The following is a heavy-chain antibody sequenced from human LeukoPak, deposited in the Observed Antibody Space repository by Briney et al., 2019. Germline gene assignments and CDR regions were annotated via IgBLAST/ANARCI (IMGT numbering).Heavy chain of an antibody. CDR1: GFTFSSYA. V-gene: IGHV3-64*01. CDR2: ISSNGGST. D-gene: IGHD2-15*01. J-gene: IGHJ3*02. Sequence: PGGSLRLSCAASGFTFSSYAMHWVRQAPGKGLEYVSAISSNGGSTYYANSVKGRFTISRDNSKNTLYLQMGSLRAEDMAVYYCAREKGPQRGYYSGGSCYSMDIWGQGTMVTVSS. CDR3: AREKGPQRGYYSGGSCYSMDI.